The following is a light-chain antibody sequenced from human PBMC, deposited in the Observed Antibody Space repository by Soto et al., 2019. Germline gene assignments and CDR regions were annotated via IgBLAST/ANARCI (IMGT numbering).Light chain of an antibody. J-gene: IGKJ3*01. V-gene: IGKV3-15*01. CDR3: QQYNNWPPVT. Sequence: EIVMTQSPATLSVSPGERATLSCRASQSVSSNFAWYQQKPGQAPRLLIYGASTRATGIPARFSGSGSVTEFTLTISSLQSEDFAVYYCQQYNNWPPVTFGPGTKVDIK. CDR2: GAS. CDR1: QSVSSN.